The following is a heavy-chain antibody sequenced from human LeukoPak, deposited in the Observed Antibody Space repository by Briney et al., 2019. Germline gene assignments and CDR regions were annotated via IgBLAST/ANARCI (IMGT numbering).Heavy chain of an antibody. J-gene: IGHJ5*02. CDR1: GYTFTSNY. Sequence: VASVTVSCKAFGYTFTSNYMHWVRQAPGQGPEWMGVISPSGGSTTYAQKFQGRVTLTRDMSTSTDYLELSSLRSEDTAVYYCARDNSVRDEAWWFNHWGQGTLVTVSS. CDR2: ISPSGGST. D-gene: IGHD5-24*01. CDR3: ARDNSVRDEAWWFNH. V-gene: IGHV1-46*01.